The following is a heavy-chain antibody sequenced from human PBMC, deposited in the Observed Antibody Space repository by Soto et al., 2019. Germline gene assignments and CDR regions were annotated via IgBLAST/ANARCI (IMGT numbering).Heavy chain of an antibody. D-gene: IGHD3-22*01. CDR1: GGSISSSSYS. CDR2: VYFSGNT. V-gene: IGHV4-31*03. J-gene: IGHJ5*02. CDR3: ARLGYDSSGYPSWFDP. Sequence: QVQLQESGPGLVKPSQTLSLTCTVSGGSISSSSYSWSWIRQHPGKGLEWIAYVYFSGNTYYNPSLKGRVAISVDTSKRQFALRLTSVTVADTAVYYCARLGYDSSGYPSWFDPWGQGTLVTVSS.